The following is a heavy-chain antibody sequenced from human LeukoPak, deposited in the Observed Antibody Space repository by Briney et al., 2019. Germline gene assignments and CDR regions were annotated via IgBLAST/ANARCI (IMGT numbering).Heavy chain of an antibody. Sequence: ASVKVSCKASGYTFTSYDINWVRQAPGQGLEWVGWMNPNSGNTGYAQKFQGRVTMTRNTSISTAYMELSSLRSEDTAVYYCARGVVVPAANNWFDPWGQGTLVTVSS. V-gene: IGHV1-8*01. CDR2: MNPNSGNT. D-gene: IGHD2-2*01. CDR1: GYTFTSYD. J-gene: IGHJ5*02. CDR3: ARGVVVPAANNWFDP.